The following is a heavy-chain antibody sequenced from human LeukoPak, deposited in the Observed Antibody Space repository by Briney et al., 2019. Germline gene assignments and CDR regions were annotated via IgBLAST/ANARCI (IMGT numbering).Heavy chain of an antibody. V-gene: IGHV1-2*02. D-gene: IGHD3-10*01. CDR2: INPNSGGT. CDR3: ARDRPLDADDYYGFYYFDY. J-gene: IGHJ4*02. Sequence: ASVKVSCKASGYTFTGYYMHWVRQAPGQGLEWMGWINPNSGGTNHAQKFQGRVTMTRDTSISTTYMELSRLRSDDTAVYYCARDRPLDADDYYGFYYFDYWGQGTLVTVSS. CDR1: GYTFTGYY.